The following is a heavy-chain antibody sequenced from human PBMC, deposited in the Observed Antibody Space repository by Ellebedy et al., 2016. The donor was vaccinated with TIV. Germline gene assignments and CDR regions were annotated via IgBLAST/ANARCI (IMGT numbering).Heavy chain of an antibody. J-gene: IGHJ5*02. CDR1: GYTFTGYY. CDR3: ARDRSSTSCCWFDP. Sequence: AASVKVSCKASGYTFTGYYMHWVRQAPGQGLEWMGWINPNSGGTNYAQKFQGRVTMTRDTSISTAYMELSRLRSDDTAVYYCARDRSSTSCCWFDPWGQGTLVTVSS. CDR2: INPNSGGT. D-gene: IGHD2-2*01. V-gene: IGHV1-2*02.